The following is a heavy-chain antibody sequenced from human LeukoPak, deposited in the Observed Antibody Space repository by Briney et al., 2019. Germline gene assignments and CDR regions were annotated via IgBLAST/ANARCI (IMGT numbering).Heavy chain of an antibody. CDR1: GGSFSGYY. V-gene: IGHV4-34*01. CDR3: ARQVYPGRDAFDI. D-gene: IGHD3-10*01. J-gene: IGHJ3*02. Sequence: PSETLSLTCAVYGGSFSGYYWSWIRQPPGKGLEWIGEINHSGSTNHNPSLKSRVTISVDTSKNQFSLKLSSVTAADTAVYYCARQVYPGRDAFDIWGQGTMVTVSS. CDR2: INHSGST.